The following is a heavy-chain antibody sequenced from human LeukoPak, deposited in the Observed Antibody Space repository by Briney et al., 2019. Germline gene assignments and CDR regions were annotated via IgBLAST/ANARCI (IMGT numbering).Heavy chain of an antibody. V-gene: IGHV1-69*05. D-gene: IGHD2-2*01. J-gene: IGHJ4*02. CDR2: IIPIFCTA. Sequence: SVKVSCKASGGTFSSYAISWVRQAPGQGLEWMGGIIPIFCTANYAQKFQGRVTITTDESTSTAYMELSSLRSEDTAVYYCARSLVPAAIGHPYFDYWGQGTLVTVSS. CDR1: GGTFSSYA. CDR3: ARSLVPAAIGHPYFDY.